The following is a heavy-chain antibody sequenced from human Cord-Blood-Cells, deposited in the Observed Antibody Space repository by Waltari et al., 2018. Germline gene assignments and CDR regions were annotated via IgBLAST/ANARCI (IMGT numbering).Heavy chain of an antibody. V-gene: IGHV1-8*03. J-gene: IGHJ3*02. Sequence: QVQLVQSGAEVKKPGASVKVSCKASGYTFTSYDINWVRQATGQGLEWVGWMNHNSGNTGYAQKFQVRVTITRNTSISAAYMELSSLRSEHTAVYYWARGLSGDAFDIWGQGTMVTVSS. CDR2: MNHNSGNT. CDR3: ARGLSGDAFDI. CDR1: GYTFTSYD. D-gene: IGHD3-16*01.